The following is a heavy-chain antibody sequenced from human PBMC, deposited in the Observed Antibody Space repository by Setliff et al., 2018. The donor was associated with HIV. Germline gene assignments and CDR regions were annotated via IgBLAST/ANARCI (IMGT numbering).Heavy chain of an antibody. CDR1: GGSINSGGFY. V-gene: IGHV4-30-4*01. CDR3: ARVRGKGYSSGWYYFDY. J-gene: IGHJ4*02. Sequence: LSLTCTVSGGSINSGGFYWTWIRQHPKKGPRVDWVHLLQWEHLLQPSLKSRVTISVDTSKNQFSLKLSSVTAADTAVYYCARVRGKGYSSGWYYFDYWGQGALVTVSS. CDR2: LLQWEH. D-gene: IGHD6-19*01.